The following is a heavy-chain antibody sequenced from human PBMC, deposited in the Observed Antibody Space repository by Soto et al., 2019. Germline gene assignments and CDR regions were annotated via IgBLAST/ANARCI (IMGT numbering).Heavy chain of an antibody. V-gene: IGHV3-23*01. Sequence: GGSLRLSCLASGFSFSSYPMTWVRQAPGKGLEWVSVISGSGTNTYYAESVKGRFTISRDSSQNTLYLQMNSLRAEDTAVYYCAKEKPTTTCFDSWGQGTLVTVSS. D-gene: IGHD1-1*01. CDR3: AKEKPTTTCFDS. CDR1: GFSFSSYP. J-gene: IGHJ4*02. CDR2: ISGSGTNT.